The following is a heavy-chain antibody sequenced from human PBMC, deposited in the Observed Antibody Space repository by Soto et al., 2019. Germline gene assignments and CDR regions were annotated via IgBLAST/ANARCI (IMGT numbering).Heavy chain of an antibody. CDR2: IIPILGIA. Sequence: ASMKVSCKASGGTFSSYTISWVRQAPGQGLEWMGRIIPILGIANYAQKFQGRVTITADKSTSTAYMELSSLRSEDTAVYYCAREEGYCSSTSCLKYYYYGMDVWGQGTTVTVSS. D-gene: IGHD2-2*01. V-gene: IGHV1-69*04. J-gene: IGHJ6*02. CDR1: GGTFSSYT. CDR3: AREEGYCSSTSCLKYYYYGMDV.